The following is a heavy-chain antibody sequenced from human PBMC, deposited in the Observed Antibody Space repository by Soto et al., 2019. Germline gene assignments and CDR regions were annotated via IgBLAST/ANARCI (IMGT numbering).Heavy chain of an antibody. J-gene: IGHJ6*02. CDR3: AKALYSSTYSRGKDV. CDR1: GFSFQDYA. V-gene: IGHV3-23*01. CDR2: IGGDAVTT. Sequence: GSRRLSCSGSGFSFQDYAIHWVRQAPGSGLEWVSVIGGDAVTTYYADSVKGRFTVSRDNSKNTVHLQMNSLRAEDTAVYYCAKALYSSTYSRGKDVWGQGTTVTVSS. D-gene: IGHD6-19*01.